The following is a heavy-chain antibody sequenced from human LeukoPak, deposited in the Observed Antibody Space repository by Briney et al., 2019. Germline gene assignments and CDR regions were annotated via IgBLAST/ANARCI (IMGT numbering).Heavy chain of an antibody. V-gene: IGHV3-48*01. J-gene: IGHJ6*02. CDR3: ARDHYYDSSGLYYYYYGMDV. Sequence: GVLRLSCAASGFTFNTYTMNWVRQAPGKGLEWVSYISGSSGIIDYADSVRGRFTISRDNAKNSLYLQMNSLRAEDTAVYYCARDHYYDSSGLYYYYYGMDVWGQGTTVTVSS. CDR2: ISGSSGII. D-gene: IGHD3-22*01. CDR1: GFTFNTYT.